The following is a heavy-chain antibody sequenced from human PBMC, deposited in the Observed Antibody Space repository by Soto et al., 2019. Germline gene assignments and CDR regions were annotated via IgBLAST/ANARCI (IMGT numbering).Heavy chain of an antibody. V-gene: IGHV4-38-2*01. CDR3: ARVGPWVPYYDDSSPHTFENSFDT. J-gene: IGHJ5*02. CDR1: GCSISIGYY. D-gene: IGHD3-22*01. Sequence: SETLSLTCAVCGCSISIGYYCGWLRQPPGKGLEWIGSIYHVVSNYYNPSLNSRVTLSIDMTNNHVSLILNSVTDADTAVYYCARVGPWVPYYDDSSPHTFENSFDTWRQGTPVILSS. CDR2: IYHVVSN.